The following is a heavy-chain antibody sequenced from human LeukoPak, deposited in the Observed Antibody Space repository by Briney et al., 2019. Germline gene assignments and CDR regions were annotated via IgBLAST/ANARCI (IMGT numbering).Heavy chain of an antibody. CDR3: ARDDGDYAHPVDY. CDR1: GFTFSYYT. D-gene: IGHD4-17*01. Sequence: GGSLRLSCAASGFTFSYYTMHWVRQAPGKGLEWVAVISYDGRNKYYADSVKGRFTISRDNSKNSLFLQMTSLRAEDTAVYYCARDDGDYAHPVDYWGQGTLVTVSS. V-gene: IGHV3-30-3*01. CDR2: ISYDGRNK. J-gene: IGHJ4*02.